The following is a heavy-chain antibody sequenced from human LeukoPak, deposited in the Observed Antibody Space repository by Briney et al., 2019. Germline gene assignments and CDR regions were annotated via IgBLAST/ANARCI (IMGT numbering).Heavy chain of an antibody. CDR1: GYTFTSYG. CDR2: ISAYNGNT. D-gene: IGHD1-26*01. J-gene: IGHJ4*02. CDR3: ARGMIVGAPHYFDY. V-gene: IGHV1-18*01. Sequence: ASVKVSCKASGYTFTSYGISWVRQAPGQGLEWMGWISAYNGNTNYAQKLQGRVTMTTDTSTSTVYMELSSLRSEDTAVYYCARGMIVGAPHYFDYWGQGTLVTVSS.